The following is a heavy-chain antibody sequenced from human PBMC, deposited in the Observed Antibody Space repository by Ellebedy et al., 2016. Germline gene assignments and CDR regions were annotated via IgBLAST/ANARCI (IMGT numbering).Heavy chain of an antibody. D-gene: IGHD3-10*01. CDR3: AKDRLMVRGVSVDY. V-gene: IGHV3-23*01. J-gene: IGHJ4*02. CDR2: ISGSGGST. Sequence: GESLKISCAASGFTFSSYAMSWVRQAPGKGLEWVSAISGSGGSTYYADSVKGRFTISRDNSKNTLYLQMNSLRAEDTAVYYCAKDRLMVRGVSVDYWGQGTLVTVSS. CDR1: GFTFSSYA.